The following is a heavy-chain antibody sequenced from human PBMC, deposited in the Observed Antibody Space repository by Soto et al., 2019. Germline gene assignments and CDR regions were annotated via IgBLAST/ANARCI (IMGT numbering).Heavy chain of an antibody. CDR2: ISISGRDI. CDR1: GFIFSDYE. D-gene: IGHD3-10*01. V-gene: IGHV3-48*03. Sequence: EVELVESGGGLAQPGGSLRLSCVGSGFIFSDYEMDWVRQAPGQGLQWVSSISISGRDIYYADSVQGRFTISRDNSKNSLYLQMNSLRAGDTAVYYCVRVAFSYGSGSYREDYYSYIMDVWGQGTTVTVTS. CDR3: VRVAFSYGSGSYREDYYSYIMDV. J-gene: IGHJ6*02.